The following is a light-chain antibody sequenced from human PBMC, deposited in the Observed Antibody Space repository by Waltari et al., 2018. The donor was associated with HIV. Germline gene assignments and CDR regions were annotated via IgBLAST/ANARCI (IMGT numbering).Light chain of an antibody. Sequence: YELTQPPSVSVSPGQTARITCSGTALSDQFGSWYQHKVGQAPVLVIFRSRERSSQVPARFSASKSGTTFTLTISGVQAEDEADYFCLSADGRGVRKFFGGGTRLTVL. J-gene: IGLJ2*01. CDR2: RSR. CDR3: LSADGRGVRKF. V-gene: IGLV3-25*03. CDR1: ALSDQF.